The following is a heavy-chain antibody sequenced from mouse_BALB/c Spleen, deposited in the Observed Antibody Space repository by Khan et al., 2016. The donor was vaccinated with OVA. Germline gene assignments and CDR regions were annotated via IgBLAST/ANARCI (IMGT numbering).Heavy chain of an antibody. J-gene: IGHJ1*01. CDR2: INPYTGEP. CDR1: GYTFTNYG. D-gene: IGHD6-1*01. CDR3: ASSAYWYFDV. V-gene: IGHV9-3-1*01. Sequence: QIQLVQSGPELKKPGETVKISCKASGYTFTNYGMNWVKQAPGKGLKWMGWINPYTGEPTYADDFKGRFAFSLETSASTAYLRMNNLKHEDTAKYFCASSAYWYFDVWGAGTTVTVSS.